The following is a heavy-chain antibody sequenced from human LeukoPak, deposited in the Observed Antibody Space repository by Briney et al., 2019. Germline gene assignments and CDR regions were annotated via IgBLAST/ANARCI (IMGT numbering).Heavy chain of an antibody. V-gene: IGHV3-74*01. CDR2: IYTDGSTT. CDR1: GXTFSSYW. CDR3: ARGSSSSDYYHFDY. D-gene: IGHD3-22*01. J-gene: IGHJ4*02. Sequence: GGSLRLSCAASGXTFSSYWMHWVRQAPGKGLVWVSRIYTDGSTTRYADSVKGRFTISRDNAKNTLYLQMNSLRAEDTAVYYCARGSSSSDYYHFDYWGQGTLVTVSS.